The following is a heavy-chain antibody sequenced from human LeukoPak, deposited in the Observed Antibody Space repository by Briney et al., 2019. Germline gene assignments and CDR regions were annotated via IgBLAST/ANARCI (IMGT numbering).Heavy chain of an antibody. CDR2: INPSGGST. CDR1: GYTFTSYY. J-gene: IGHJ4*02. CDR3: ARSNYYGSGGFGFDY. Sequence: ASGKVSCKASGYTFTSYYMHWVRQAPGQGLEWMGIINPSGGSTSYAQKFQGRVTMTRDMSTSTVYMELSSLRPEDTAVYYCARSNYYGSGGFGFDYWGEGALFTVSS. D-gene: IGHD3-10*01. V-gene: IGHV1-46*01.